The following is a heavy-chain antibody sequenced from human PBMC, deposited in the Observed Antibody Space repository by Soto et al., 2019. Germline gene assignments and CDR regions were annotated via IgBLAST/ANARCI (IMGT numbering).Heavy chain of an antibody. J-gene: IGHJ6*02. CDR3: ARARRTDYDFWSGYFTGHYYYGMEV. CDR1: GYTFSSYG. CDR2: ISAYSDST. V-gene: IGHV1-18*04. D-gene: IGHD3-3*01. Sequence: ASVKVSCKASGYTFSSYGISWVRQAPGQGLEGMGWISAYSDSTNYAQKLQGRVTMTTDTSTSTAYMELRSLRSDDTAVYYCARARRTDYDFWSGYFTGHYYYGMEVWGQGTTVTVSS.